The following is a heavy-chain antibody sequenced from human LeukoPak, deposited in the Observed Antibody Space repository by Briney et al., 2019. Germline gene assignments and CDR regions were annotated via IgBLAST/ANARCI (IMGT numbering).Heavy chain of an antibody. CDR2: VSGSGRST. V-gene: IGHV3-23*01. CDR3: AKQGRYRVYSAFDS. Sequence: PGGSLRLSCAASGFNFSSYAIGWVRRAPGKGPEWVSSVSGSGRSTYYTDSVKGRFTISRDNSNNTLYLHLNTLIAGDTALYYCAKQGRYRVYSAFDSWGQGALVTVSS. D-gene: IGHD2-8*01. CDR1: GFNFSSYA. J-gene: IGHJ4*02.